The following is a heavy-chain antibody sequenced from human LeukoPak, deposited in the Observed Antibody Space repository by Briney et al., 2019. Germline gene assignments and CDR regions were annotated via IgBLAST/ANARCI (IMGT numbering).Heavy chain of an antibody. V-gene: IGHV4-4*07. J-gene: IGHJ6*02. D-gene: IGHD6-13*01. Sequence: PSETLSLTCTVSGGSISSYYWSWIRQPAGKGLEWIGRIYTSGSTNYNPSLKSRVTMSVDTSKNQFSLKLSSVTAADTAVYYCARVVRLISSWYGRYYYYYGMDVWGQGTTVTVSS. CDR1: GGSISSYY. CDR3: ARVVRLISSWYGRYYYYYGMDV. CDR2: IYTSGST.